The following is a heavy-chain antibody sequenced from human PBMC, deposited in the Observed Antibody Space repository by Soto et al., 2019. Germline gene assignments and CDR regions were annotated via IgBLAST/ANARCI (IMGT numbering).Heavy chain of an antibody. CDR3: ARDGGGPFDY. V-gene: IGHV4-59*02. Sequence: SETLSLTCTISGGSVSTYYWSWIRQPPGKELEWIGLTSYSGNTNYNPSLKSRVAIAVDTSKNQFSLTLSSVTAADTAVYYCARDGGGPFDYWGQGTLVTVSS. D-gene: IGHD3-16*01. J-gene: IGHJ4*02. CDR2: TSYSGNT. CDR1: GGSVSTYY.